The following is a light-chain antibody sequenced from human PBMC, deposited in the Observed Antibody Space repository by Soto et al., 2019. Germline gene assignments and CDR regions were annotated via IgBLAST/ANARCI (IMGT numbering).Light chain of an antibody. CDR1: QGVTNV. CDR2: AAS. J-gene: IGKJ2*01. CDR3: KEAISFAYT. Sequence: DIQMTQFPSTVFACVGDRATIACRPGQGVTNVLAWYQQNPGKSAKLLIYAASTLRRGVPSWFRGSGPGTDFTFTISRRQREDFATYYWKEAISFAYTVAQETKFDIK. V-gene: IGKV1-12*01.